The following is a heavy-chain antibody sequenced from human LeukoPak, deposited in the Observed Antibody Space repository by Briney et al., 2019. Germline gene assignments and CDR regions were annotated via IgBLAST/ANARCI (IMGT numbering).Heavy chain of an antibody. CDR1: GFTFSSYW. D-gene: IGHD6-19*01. J-gene: IGHJ5*02. Sequence: PGGSLRLSCAASGFTFSSYWMHWVRQAPGKGLVWVSRINSDGSSTSYADSVKGRFTISRDNAKNMLYLQMNSLRAEDTAVYYCARVGYSSGWYRAWGQGTLVTVSP. CDR2: INSDGSST. V-gene: IGHV3-74*01. CDR3: ARVGYSSGWYRA.